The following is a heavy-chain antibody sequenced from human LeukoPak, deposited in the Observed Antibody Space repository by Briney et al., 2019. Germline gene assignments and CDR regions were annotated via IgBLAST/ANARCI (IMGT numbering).Heavy chain of an antibody. V-gene: IGHV4-59*01. CDR2: IYYSGRT. J-gene: IGHJ4*02. D-gene: IGHD1-7*01. CDR3: ARGSRELYYFDY. CDR1: GGSISSYY. Sequence: SETLSLPCTVSGGSISSYYWSCIRQPPGKGLEWLGYIYYSGRTKYNPSLKSRGTISVDASKTQFSLKLNSVTAADTAVYYCARGSRELYYFDYWGQGTLVTVSS.